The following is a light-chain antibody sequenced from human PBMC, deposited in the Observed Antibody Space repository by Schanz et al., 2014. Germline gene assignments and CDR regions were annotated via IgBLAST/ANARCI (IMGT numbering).Light chain of an antibody. V-gene: IGLV2-23*01. CDR3: CSYAGRPWV. Sequence: QSVLTQPASVSGSPGQSITISCTGTSSDVGSYNLVSWYQHHPGKAPKLMIYEGSKRPSGVSNRFSGSGSGNTASLTISGLQAEDEADYYCCSYAGRPWVFGGGTKVTVL. CDR1: SSDVGSYNL. J-gene: IGLJ3*02. CDR2: EGS.